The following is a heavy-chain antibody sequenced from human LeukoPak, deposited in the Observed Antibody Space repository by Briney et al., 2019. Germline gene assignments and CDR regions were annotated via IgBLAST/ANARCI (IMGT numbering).Heavy chain of an antibody. V-gene: IGHV1-69*01. CDR1: GGTFSKYA. CDR3: ARAYSGYDFFDY. J-gene: IGHJ4*02. CDR2: IIPIFGTA. D-gene: IGHD5-12*01. Sequence: GSSVKVSCKASGGTFSKYAISWVRQAPGQGLEWMGGIIPIFGTANYAQKFQGRVTTTADESTSTAYMEVSSLRSEDTAVYYCARAYSGYDFFDYWGQGILVTVSS.